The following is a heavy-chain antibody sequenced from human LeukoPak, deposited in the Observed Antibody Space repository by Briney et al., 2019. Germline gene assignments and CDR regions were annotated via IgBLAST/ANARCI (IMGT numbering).Heavy chain of an antibody. CDR2: INHSGST. D-gene: IGHD1-26*01. V-gene: IGHV4-34*01. Sequence: SETLSLTCAVYGGSFSGYYWSWIRQPPGKGLEWIGEINHSGSTNYNPSLKGRVTISVDTSKNQFSLKLSSVTAADTAVYYCARLNSGSYRRAFDYWGQGTLVTVSS. J-gene: IGHJ4*02. CDR3: ARLNSGSYRRAFDY. CDR1: GGSFSGYY.